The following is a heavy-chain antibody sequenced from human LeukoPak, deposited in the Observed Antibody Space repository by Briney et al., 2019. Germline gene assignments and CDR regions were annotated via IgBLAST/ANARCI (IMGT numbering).Heavy chain of an antibody. Sequence: GGSLRLSRAASGFTLRTYWMHWARHGPGKGLVWVSCINSDGRRTTYADSVKGRFTIYRDNAKNTLYLQMNTLRVEDTAVYYCARGSWSAADTNIDYWGQGTLVTVSS. CDR1: GFTLRTYW. D-gene: IGHD6-13*01. V-gene: IGHV3-74*01. J-gene: IGHJ4*02. CDR2: INSDGRRT. CDR3: ARGSWSAADTNIDY.